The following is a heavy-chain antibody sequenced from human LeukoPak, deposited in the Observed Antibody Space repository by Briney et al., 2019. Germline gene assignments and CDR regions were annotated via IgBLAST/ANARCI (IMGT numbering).Heavy chain of an antibody. CDR3: ARTSPPSGSYCDY. J-gene: IGHJ4*02. V-gene: IGHV4-39*01. CDR1: GGSISSSSHY. D-gene: IGHD1-26*01. Sequence: SETLSLTCTVSGGSISSSSHYWGWIRQPPGKGLEWIGSIYYSGSTYYNPSLKSRVTISVDTSKNQFSLKLSSVTAADTAVYYCARTSPPSGSYCDYWGQGTLVTVSS. CDR2: IYYSGST.